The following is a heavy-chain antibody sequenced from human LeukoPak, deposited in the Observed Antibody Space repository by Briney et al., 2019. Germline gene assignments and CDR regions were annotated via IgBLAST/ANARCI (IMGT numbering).Heavy chain of an antibody. D-gene: IGHD6-13*01. CDR3: ARWSKYSSSTLRDY. J-gene: IGHJ4*02. Sequence: GASVKVSCKASGYTFTGYYMHWVRQAPGQGLEWMGWINPNSGNTGYAQKFQGRVTMTRDTSISTAYMELSRLRSDDTAVYYCARWSKYSSSTLRDYWGQGTLVTVSS. CDR2: INPNSGNT. V-gene: IGHV1-2*02. CDR1: GYTFTGYY.